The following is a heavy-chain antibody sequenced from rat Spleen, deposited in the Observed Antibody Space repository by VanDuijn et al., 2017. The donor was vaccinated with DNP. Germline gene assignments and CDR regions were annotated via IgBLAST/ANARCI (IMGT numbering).Heavy chain of an antibody. CDR1: GFTFTSFP. V-gene: IGHV5-46*01. Sequence: EVQLVESGGGLVQPGRSMKLSCAASGFTFTSFPMAWVRQTPTKGLEWVATISPSGGNTYFRDSVKGRFTISRDNAKNTLYLQMNSLRSEDTATYYCTRGGWEPVDFDYWGQGVMVTLSS. CDR2: ISPSGGNT. CDR3: TRGGWEPVDFDY. D-gene: IGHD4-4*01. J-gene: IGHJ2*01.